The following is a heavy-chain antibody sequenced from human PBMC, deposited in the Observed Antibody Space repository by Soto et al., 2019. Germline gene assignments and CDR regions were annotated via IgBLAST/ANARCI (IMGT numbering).Heavy chain of an antibody. D-gene: IGHD5-18*01. Sequence: GGSLRLSCAASGFTFSSYGMHWVRQAPGKGLEWVAVIWYDGSNKYYADSVKGRFTISRDNSKNTLYLQMNSLRAEDTAVYYCASGYGYIYGMDVWGQGTTVTVSS. CDR1: GFTFSSYG. CDR2: IWYDGSNK. V-gene: IGHV3-33*01. J-gene: IGHJ6*02. CDR3: ASGYGYIYGMDV.